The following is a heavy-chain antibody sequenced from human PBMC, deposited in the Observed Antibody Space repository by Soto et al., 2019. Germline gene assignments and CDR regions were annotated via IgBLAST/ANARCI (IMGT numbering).Heavy chain of an antibody. V-gene: IGHV3-48*03. CDR2: ISSSGSDT. Sequence: RLSCAGSRFSLSSYEMNWVRQAPGKGLEWVSYISSSGSDTYYADSVKARFTISRDNAQNSFYLQMTRLRAEDTAIYYCASLSGSYGFDPWGQGTLVTVSS. J-gene: IGHJ5*02. CDR1: RFSLSSYE. CDR3: ASLSGSYGFDP. D-gene: IGHD1-26*01.